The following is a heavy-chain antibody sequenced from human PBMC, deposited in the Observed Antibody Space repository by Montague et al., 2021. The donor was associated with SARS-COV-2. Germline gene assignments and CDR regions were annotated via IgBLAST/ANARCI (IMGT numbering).Heavy chain of an antibody. J-gene: IGHJ6*02. CDR2: INHSGST. V-gene: IGHV4-34*01. D-gene: IGHD3-10*01. CDR1: GGSFSGYY. CDR3: ARGRRILLWFGELLSGGDYYGMDV. Sequence: SETLSLTCAVYGGSFSGYYWSWIRQPPGKGLEWIGEINHSGSTNYNRSLKSRVTISVDTSKNQFSLKLSSVTAADTAVYYCARGRRILLWFGELLSGGDYYGMDVWGQGTTVTVSS.